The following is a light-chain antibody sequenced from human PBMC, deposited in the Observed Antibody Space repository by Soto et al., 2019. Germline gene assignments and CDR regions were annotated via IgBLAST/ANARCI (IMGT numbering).Light chain of an antibody. CDR2: DVT. V-gene: IGLV2-14*01. CDR3: SSYTSSSTLYV. CDR1: SSEVGGNNY. Sequence: QSALTQPASVSGSPGQSITISCTGTSSEVGGNNYVSWYQQHPGKAPKLMIYDVTNRPSGVSNRFSGSKSGNTASLTISGLQAEDEADYYCSSYTSSSTLYVFGTGTKLTVL. J-gene: IGLJ1*01.